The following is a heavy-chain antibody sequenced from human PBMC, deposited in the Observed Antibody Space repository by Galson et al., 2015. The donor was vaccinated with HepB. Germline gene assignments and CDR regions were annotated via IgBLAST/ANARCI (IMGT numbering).Heavy chain of an antibody. V-gene: IGHV3-7*01. CDR3: AREDIAVPSAITEVFYYYNGMDV. D-gene: IGHD2-21*01. CDR1: GFSFSSYW. J-gene: IGHJ6*02. CDR2: IKGDGSEK. Sequence: SLRLSCAASGFSFSSYWMTWVRQAPGKGLEWVANIKGDGSEKDHVDSVKGRFTISRDNAKKSLYLQMNSLRVEDTAVYYCAREDIAVPSAITEVFYYYNGMDVWGQGTTVTVSS.